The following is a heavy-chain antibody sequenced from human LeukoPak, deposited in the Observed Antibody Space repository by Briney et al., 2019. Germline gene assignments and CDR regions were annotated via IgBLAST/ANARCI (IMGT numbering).Heavy chain of an antibody. CDR2: ISHTGSPT. Sequence: PGGSLRLSWEPSGFPSTPPDLNWSRRARGRGREGISCISHTGSPTYYADSVKRRFTISRDNAKNSLYLDMNGLRAEDAAVYYCARDGPPRTAFDIWGQGTMVTVSS. CDR1: GFPSTPPD. V-gene: IGHV3-48*03. J-gene: IGHJ3*02. CDR3: ARDGPPRTAFDI.